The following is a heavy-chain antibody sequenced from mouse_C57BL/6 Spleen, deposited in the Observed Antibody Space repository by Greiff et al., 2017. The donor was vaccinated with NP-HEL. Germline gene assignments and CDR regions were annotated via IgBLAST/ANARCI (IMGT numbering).Heavy chain of an antibody. V-gene: IGHV5-17*01. Sequence: VQLQQSGGGLVKPGGSLKLSCAASGFTFSDYGMHWVRQAPEKGLEWVAYISSGSSTIYYADTVKGRFTISRDNAKNTLFLQMTSLRSEDTAMDYCARREPAGDYFDYWGQGTTLTVSS. CDR1: GFTFSDYG. CDR2: ISSGSSTI. CDR3: ARREPAGDYFDY. J-gene: IGHJ2*01.